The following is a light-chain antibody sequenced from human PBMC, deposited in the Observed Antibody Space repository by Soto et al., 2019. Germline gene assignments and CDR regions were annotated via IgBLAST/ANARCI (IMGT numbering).Light chain of an antibody. CDR2: EVS. V-gene: IGLV2-8*01. CDR3: SSYARITNYV. J-gene: IGLJ1*01. CDR1: SSDIGGYNY. Sequence: QSPLTQPPSASGSPGQSVTISCTGTSSDIGGYNYVSWYQQHPGKAPKLMIYEVSKRPSGVPDRFSGSKSGNTASLTVSGLQAEDETDYYRSSYARITNYVFGSGTKVTVL.